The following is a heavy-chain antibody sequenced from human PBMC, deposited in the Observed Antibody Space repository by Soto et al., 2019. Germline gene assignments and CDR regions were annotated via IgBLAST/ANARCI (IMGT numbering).Heavy chain of an antibody. CDR2: IIPIFGTA. Sequence: ASVKVSCKASGGTFSSYAISWVRQAPGQGLEWMGGIIPIFGTANYAQKFQGRVTITADKSTSTAYMELSSLRSEDTAVYYCARGRDSGPPGDFDYWGQGTLVTVSS. J-gene: IGHJ4*02. D-gene: IGHD5-12*01. CDR1: GGTFSSYA. CDR3: ARGRDSGPPGDFDY. V-gene: IGHV1-69*06.